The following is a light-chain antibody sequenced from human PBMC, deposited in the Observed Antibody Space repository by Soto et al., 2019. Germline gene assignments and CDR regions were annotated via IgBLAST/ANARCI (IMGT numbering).Light chain of an antibody. CDR3: GTWDSSLSVV. V-gene: IGLV4-60*03. CDR2: LEGSGSY. J-gene: IGLJ2*01. Sequence: QLVLTQSSSASASLGSSVKLTCTLSSGHSSYIIAWHQQQPGKAPRYLMKLEGSGSYNKGSGVPDRFSGSSSGADRYLTISNLQSEDEADYYCGTWDSSLSVVFGGGTKVTVL. CDR1: SGHSSYI.